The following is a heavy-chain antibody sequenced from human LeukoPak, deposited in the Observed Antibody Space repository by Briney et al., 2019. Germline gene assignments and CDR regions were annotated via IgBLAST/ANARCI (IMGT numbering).Heavy chain of an antibody. J-gene: IGHJ4*02. CDR2: ITTSSTII. D-gene: IGHD3-22*01. CDR1: GFTVSSNY. CDR3: ARAMGRIPYYYDTLDF. Sequence: GGSLRLSCAASGFTVSSNYMSWVRQAPGKGLEWVSYITTSSTIIYYADSVKGRFTISRDNAKNSLYLQVNSLRAEDTAVYYCARAMGRIPYYYDTLDFWGQGTLVTVSS. V-gene: IGHV3-48*01.